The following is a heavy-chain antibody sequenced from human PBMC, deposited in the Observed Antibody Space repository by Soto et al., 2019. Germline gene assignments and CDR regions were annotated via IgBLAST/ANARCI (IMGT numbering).Heavy chain of an antibody. D-gene: IGHD6-13*01. Sequence: KAGGSLRLSCAASGFTFSSYSMNWVRQAPGKGLEWVSSISSSSSYIYYADSVKGRFTISRDNAKNSLYLQMNSLRAEDTAVYYCARGQQLADNWFDPWGQGTLVTVSS. J-gene: IGHJ5*02. CDR2: ISSSSSYI. CDR3: ARGQQLADNWFDP. CDR1: GFTFSSYS. V-gene: IGHV3-21*01.